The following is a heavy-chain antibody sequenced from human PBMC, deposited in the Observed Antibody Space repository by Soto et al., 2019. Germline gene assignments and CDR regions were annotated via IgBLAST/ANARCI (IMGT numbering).Heavy chain of an antibody. V-gene: IGHV3-66*01. J-gene: IGHJ3*02. CDR3: ARVNGANTGFLEWLLFGAFDI. CDR2: IYSGGST. D-gene: IGHD3-3*01. Sequence: EVQLVESGGGLVEPGGSLRLSCAASGFTVSSNYMSWVRQAPGKGLEWVSVIYSGGSTYYADSVKGRFTISRDNSKNTLYLQMNSLRAEDTAVYYCARVNGANTGFLEWLLFGAFDIWGQGTMVTVSS. CDR1: GFTVSSNY.